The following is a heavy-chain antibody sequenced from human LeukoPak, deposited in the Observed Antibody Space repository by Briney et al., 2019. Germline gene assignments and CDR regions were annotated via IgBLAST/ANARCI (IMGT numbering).Heavy chain of an antibody. V-gene: IGHV1-8*01. Sequence: ASVKVSCKASGYTFTSYDINWVRQATGQGLEWMGWMNPSSGNTGYAQKFQGRVTMTRNTSISTAYMELSSLRSEDTAVYYCARGLSGTTGFDYWGQGTLVTVSS. CDR1: GYTFTSYD. J-gene: IGHJ4*02. D-gene: IGHD1-7*01. CDR3: ARGLSGTTGFDY. CDR2: MNPSSGNT.